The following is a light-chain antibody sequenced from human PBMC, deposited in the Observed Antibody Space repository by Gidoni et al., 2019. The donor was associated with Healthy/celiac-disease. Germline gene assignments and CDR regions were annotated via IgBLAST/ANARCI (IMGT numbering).Light chain of an antibody. V-gene: IGLV2-8*01. CDR1: SSDVGGYNY. Sequence: QSALTQPPSASGSPGQSVTISCTGTSSDVGGYNYVSWYPQHPGKAPKLMIYEVSKRPSGVPDRFSGSKSGNTASLTVSGLQAEDEADYYCSSYAGSNNFEVFGGGTKLTVL. CDR3: SSYAGSNNFEV. CDR2: EVS. J-gene: IGLJ2*01.